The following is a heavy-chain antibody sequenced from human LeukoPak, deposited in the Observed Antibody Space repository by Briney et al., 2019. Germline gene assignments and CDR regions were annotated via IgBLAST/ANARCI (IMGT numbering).Heavy chain of an antibody. V-gene: IGHV1-18*01. CDR2: ISAYNGNT. D-gene: IGHD6-13*01. CDR1: GYTFTSYG. CDR3: AREWGIAAAGTGYYYYYMDV. J-gene: IGHJ6*03. Sequence: ASVKVSCKASGYTFTSYGISWVRQAPGQGLEWMGWISAYNGNTNYAQKLQGRVTMTTDTSTSTAYMELRSLRSDDTAVYYCAREWGIAAAGTGYYYYYMDVWGKGTTVTISS.